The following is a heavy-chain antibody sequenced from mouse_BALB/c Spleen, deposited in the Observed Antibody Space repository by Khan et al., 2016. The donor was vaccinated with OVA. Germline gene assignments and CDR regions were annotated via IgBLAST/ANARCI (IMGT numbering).Heavy chain of an antibody. J-gene: IGHJ3*01. Sequence: QVQLQQSGPGLVQPSQSLSITCTVSGFSLTTYGVHWVRQSPGKGLEWLGVIWSGGTTDYNAPFISKLNITKDNSKSQVFFKMNSLQADDTAMYYCARNSYMYDFTYWGQGTLVTVSA. V-gene: IGHV2-2*01. CDR1: GFSLTTYG. D-gene: IGHD2-14*01. CDR2: IWSGGTT. CDR3: ARNSYMYDFTY.